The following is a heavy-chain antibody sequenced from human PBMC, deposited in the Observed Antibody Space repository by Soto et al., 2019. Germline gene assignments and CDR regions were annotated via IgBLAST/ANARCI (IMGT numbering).Heavy chain of an antibody. V-gene: IGHV3-53*01. CDR3: ATWLQREHAYDV. Sequence: DVQLVESGGALIQRGGSLRLSCAVVGMTVSGKKYVDWVRQAPGKGLEWVSGVYDADGKYYADSVKGRFTTSRDSSKTIVYLEMNDLGPEDTAIYYCATWLQREHAYDVWGLGTAVTVSS. CDR2: VYDADGK. CDR1: GMTVSGKKY. D-gene: IGHD1-1*01. J-gene: IGHJ3*01.